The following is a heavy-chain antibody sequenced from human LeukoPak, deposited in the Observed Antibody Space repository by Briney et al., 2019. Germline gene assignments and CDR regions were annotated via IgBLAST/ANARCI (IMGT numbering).Heavy chain of an antibody. J-gene: IGHJ1*01. CDR2: IYHSGST. CDR3: ARNGPAGYSSGWYNVRYFQH. CDR1: GYSISSGYY. D-gene: IGHD6-19*01. Sequence: SETLSLTCTVSGYSISSGYYRGWIRQPPGKGLEWIGSIYHSGSTYYNPSLKSRVTISVDTSKNQFSLKLSSVTAADTAVYYCARNGPAGYSSGWYNVRYFQHWGQGTLVTVSS. V-gene: IGHV4-38-2*02.